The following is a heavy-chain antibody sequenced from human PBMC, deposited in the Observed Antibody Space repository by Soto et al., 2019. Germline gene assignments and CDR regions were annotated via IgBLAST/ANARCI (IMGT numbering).Heavy chain of an antibody. D-gene: IGHD3-9*01. CDR2: IYYSGST. Sequence: SETLSLTCTVSGGSISSGGYYWSWIRQHPGKGLEWIGYIYYSGSTYYNPSLKSRVTISVDTSKNQFSLKLSSVTAADTAVYYCARVGGPRQYFDWWFDYWGQGTLVTVSS. V-gene: IGHV4-31*03. CDR1: GGSISSGGYY. CDR3: ARVGGPRQYFDWWFDY. J-gene: IGHJ4*02.